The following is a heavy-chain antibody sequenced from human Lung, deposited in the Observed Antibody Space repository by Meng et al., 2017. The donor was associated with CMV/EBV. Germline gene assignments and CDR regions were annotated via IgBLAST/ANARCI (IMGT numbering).Heavy chain of an antibody. D-gene: IGHD3-10*01. CDR2: MNPNSGNT. V-gene: IGHV1-8*01. CDR3: TRGRGSTHKGNWFDP. CDR1: GYTFTSYD. Sequence: SVXVSXXASGYTFTSYDINWVRQATGQGLEWMGWMNPNSGNTAYAPKFRGRLTMTRNTSINTAYMDLSSLRSEDTAIYYCTRGRGSTHKGNWFDPWGQGTLVXVSS. J-gene: IGHJ5*02.